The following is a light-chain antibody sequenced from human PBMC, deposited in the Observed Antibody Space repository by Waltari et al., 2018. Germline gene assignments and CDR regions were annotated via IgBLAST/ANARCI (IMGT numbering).Light chain of an antibody. CDR2: WAS. CDR3: QQYYSPPFT. CDR1: QSVLYSSNNKNY. V-gene: IGKV4-1*01. Sequence: DSVMTQSPDSLAVSLGERATFSCKSRQSVLYSSNNKNYLAWYQQKPGQPPNLLISWASTRESGVPDRFSGRGSGTDFTLTISSLQAEDVAVYYCQQYYSPPFTFGPGTKVEIK. J-gene: IGKJ3*01.